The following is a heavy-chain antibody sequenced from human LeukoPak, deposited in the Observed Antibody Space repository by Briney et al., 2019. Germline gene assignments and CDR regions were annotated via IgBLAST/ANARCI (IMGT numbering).Heavy chain of an antibody. CDR1: GFAFSSYA. J-gene: IGHJ4*02. D-gene: IGHD3-22*01. CDR2: ISGSGGST. V-gene: IGHV3-23*01. Sequence: GGSLRLSCTASGFAFSSYAMTWVRQAPGKGLEWVSGISGSGGSTYYAGSVKGRFTISRDNSRNTLHLQMNSLRAADTAVYYCAKGLNYESSAAFDYWGQGTLVTVSS. CDR3: AKGLNYESSAAFDY.